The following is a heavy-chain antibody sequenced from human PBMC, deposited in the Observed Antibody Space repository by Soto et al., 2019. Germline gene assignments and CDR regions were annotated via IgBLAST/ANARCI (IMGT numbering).Heavy chain of an antibody. CDR2: IYHSGST. V-gene: IGHV4-4*02. CDR1: GGSISSGNW. Sequence: QVQLQESGPGLVKPSETLSLTCAVSGGSISSGNWWSWVRQPPGKGLEWIGAIYHSGSTNYNPSLKSRLTIAVDKSKNEFSLNLTSVTAADTAVYYCARQKQGAIDIWGQGTMVTVSS. CDR3: ARQKQGAIDI. J-gene: IGHJ3*02.